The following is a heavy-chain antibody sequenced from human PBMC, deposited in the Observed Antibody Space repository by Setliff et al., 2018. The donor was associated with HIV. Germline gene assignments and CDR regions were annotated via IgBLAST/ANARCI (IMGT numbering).Heavy chain of an antibody. V-gene: IGHV1-46*01. CDR2: ITPFGGST. Sequence: ASVKVSCKASGYRFPTYEMHWVRQAPGEGLEWIGIITPFGGSTYYAQKFQGRVALTMDTSTSTFYMELSSLRFEDTAVYYCARAPPSGKARPYYFDYWGQGTLVTVSS. CDR1: GYRFPTYE. CDR3: ARAPPSGKARPYYFDY. D-gene: IGHD6-13*01. J-gene: IGHJ4*02.